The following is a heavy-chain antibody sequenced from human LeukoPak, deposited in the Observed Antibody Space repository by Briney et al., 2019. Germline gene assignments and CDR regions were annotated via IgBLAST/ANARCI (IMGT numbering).Heavy chain of an antibody. V-gene: IGHV3-23*01. Sequence: SGGSLRLSCAASGFTFSSYAMSWVRQAPGKGLEWVSAISGSGGSTYYADSVKGRFTISRDNSKNTLYLQMNSLRAEDTAVYYCAKGREWNYAGLFDYWGQGTLVTVSS. CDR3: AKGREWNYAGLFDY. J-gene: IGHJ4*02. D-gene: IGHD1-7*01. CDR1: GFTFSSYA. CDR2: ISGSGGST.